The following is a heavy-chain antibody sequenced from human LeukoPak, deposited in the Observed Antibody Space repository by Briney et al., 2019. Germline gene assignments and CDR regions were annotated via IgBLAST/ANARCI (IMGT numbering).Heavy chain of an antibody. Sequence: SETLCLTCTVSGGSISSYSWSWIRQPAGKGLEWIVLIDTSASTNYSPSLKCRVTMSVDTSKNQFSLKLSSVTAADTAGDYCATYGYSGYDLIVYWGQVTLVTVSS. CDR2: IDTSAST. CDR1: GGSISSYS. D-gene: IGHD5-12*01. J-gene: IGHJ4*02. V-gene: IGHV4-4*07. CDR3: ATYGYSGYDLIVY.